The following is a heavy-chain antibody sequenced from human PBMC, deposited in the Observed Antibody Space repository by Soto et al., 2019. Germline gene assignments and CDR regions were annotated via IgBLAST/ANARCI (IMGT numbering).Heavy chain of an antibody. V-gene: IGHV3-48*01. CDR3: ARDPYSGDDIDLDY. CDR1: GFTFSRYN. CDR2: ISASSSSI. Sequence: GGSLRLSCEASGFTFSRYNRNWVRQAPGKGLDWVSYISASSSSIFYADSVKGRFTISRDNAKNSLYLQINSLRAEDTAIYYCARDPYSGDDIDLDYWGQGTLVTVSS. J-gene: IGHJ4*02. D-gene: IGHD5-12*01.